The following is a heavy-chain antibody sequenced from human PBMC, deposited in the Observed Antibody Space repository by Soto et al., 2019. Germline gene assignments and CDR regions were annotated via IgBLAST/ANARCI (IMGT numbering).Heavy chain of an antibody. CDR1: GFTFSSYT. CDR2: ISSSSSYI. V-gene: IGHV3-21*01. J-gene: IGHJ4*02. CDR3: ARILISGTTRGYYFDY. D-gene: IGHD1-20*01. Sequence: EVQLVESGGGLVKPGGSLRLSCAASGFTFSSYTMNWVRQAPGKGLEWVSSISSSSSYIYYADSVKGRFTISRDNAKNALYLQMNGLRGEDTAVYYCARILISGTTRGYYFDYWGQGTLVTVSS.